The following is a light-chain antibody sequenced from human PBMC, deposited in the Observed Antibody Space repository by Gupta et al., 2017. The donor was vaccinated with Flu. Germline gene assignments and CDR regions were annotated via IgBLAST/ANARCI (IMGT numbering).Light chain of an antibody. Sequence: PSSLSASVGDRVTITCRASQRISRYLNWYQQKPGKAPKLLINDASRVKSGVPSRFSGSGSGTDFTLTISRRQPEDFATYYCQQRDNAPLAFGQGTQLDIK. J-gene: IGKJ5*01. CDR3: QQRDNAPLA. CDR1: QRISRY. V-gene: IGKV1-39*01. CDR2: DAS.